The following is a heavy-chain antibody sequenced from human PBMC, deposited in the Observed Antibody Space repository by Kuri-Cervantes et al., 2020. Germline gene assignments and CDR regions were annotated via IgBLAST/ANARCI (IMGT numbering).Heavy chain of an antibody. D-gene: IGHD4-17*01. CDR2: IYYSGST. V-gene: IGHV4-30-4*07. CDR1: GGSVSSTSYY. Sequence: LRLSCSVSGGSVSSTSYYWSWIRQPPGKALEWIGYIYYSGSTYYNPSLKRRVTISVDTSKNQFSLKLSSVTAADTAVYYCARVGNGDIYYYYYMDVWGKGTTVTVSS. CDR3: ARVGNGDIYYYYYMDV. J-gene: IGHJ6*03.